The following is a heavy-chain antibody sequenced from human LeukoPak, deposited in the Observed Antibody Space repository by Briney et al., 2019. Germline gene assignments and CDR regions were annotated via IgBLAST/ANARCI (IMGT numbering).Heavy chain of an antibody. V-gene: IGHV4-34*01. CDR1: GGSFSGYY. D-gene: IGHD2-2*01. J-gene: IGHJ5*02. CDR3: ARSRQLPWYRNWFDP. Sequence: PSETLSLTCAVYGGSFSGYYWSWIRQPPGKGLEWIGEINHSGSTNYNPSLKSRVTISVDTSKNQFSLKLSSVTAADTAVYYCARSRQLPWYRNWFDPWGQGTLVTVSS. CDR2: INHSGST.